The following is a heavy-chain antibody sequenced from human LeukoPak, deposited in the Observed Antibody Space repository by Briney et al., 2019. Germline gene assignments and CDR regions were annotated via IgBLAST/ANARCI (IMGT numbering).Heavy chain of an antibody. J-gene: IGHJ4*02. CDR3: ARLMDNWNYV. CDR2: IYYDGNT. D-gene: IGHD1-7*01. CDR1: GGSISGYY. Sequence: SEALTLTCTVSGGSISGYYWNWIRQPPGKGLEWIGYIYYDGNTNYSPSVASEVTISLDMSKNQFSLKLSSVTAADTAVYYCARLMDNWNYVWGQGTLVTVSS. V-gene: IGHV4-59*01.